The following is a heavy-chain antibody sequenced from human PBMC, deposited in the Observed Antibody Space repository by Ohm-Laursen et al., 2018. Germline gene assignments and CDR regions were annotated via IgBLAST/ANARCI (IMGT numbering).Heavy chain of an antibody. CDR3: ARDPPEDSSWYADY. J-gene: IGHJ4*02. V-gene: IGHV3-7*01. CDR2: IKQDGSEK. CDR1: GFTFSSYW. D-gene: IGHD6-13*01. Sequence: SLRLSCAASGFTFSSYWMSWVRQAPGKGLEWVANIKQDGSEKYYVDSVKGRFTISRDNAKNSLYLQMNSLRAEDTAVYYCARDPPEDSSWYADYWGQGTLVTVSP.